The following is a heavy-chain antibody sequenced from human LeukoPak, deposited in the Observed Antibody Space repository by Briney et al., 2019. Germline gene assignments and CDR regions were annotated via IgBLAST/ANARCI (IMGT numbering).Heavy chain of an antibody. J-gene: IGHJ5*02. Sequence: AASVRVSCKASGYTFTSYGISWVRQAPGQGLEWMGWISAYNGNTNYAQKLQGRVTMTTDTSTCTAYMELRSLRSDDTAVYYCARKVASNWNYDVWFDPWGQGTLVTVSS. CDR2: ISAYNGNT. CDR3: ARKVASNWNYDVWFDP. CDR1: GYTFTSYG. V-gene: IGHV1-18*01. D-gene: IGHD1-7*01.